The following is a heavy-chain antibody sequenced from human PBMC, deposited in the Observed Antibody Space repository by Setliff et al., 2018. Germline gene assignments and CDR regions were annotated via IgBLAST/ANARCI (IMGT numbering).Heavy chain of an antibody. D-gene: IGHD6-13*01. Sequence: SETLSLTCTVSGGSMSDYFWRWIRQPPGKGLEWIGSIYYSGSTNYNPSLKSRVTISVDTSKNQCSLKLSSVTAADTAVYYCARAPYSSPDSSYYYGMDVWGQGTTVTVSS. CDR1: GGSMSDYF. CDR2: IYYSGST. V-gene: IGHV4-59*01. CDR3: ARAPYSSPDSSYYYGMDV. J-gene: IGHJ6*02.